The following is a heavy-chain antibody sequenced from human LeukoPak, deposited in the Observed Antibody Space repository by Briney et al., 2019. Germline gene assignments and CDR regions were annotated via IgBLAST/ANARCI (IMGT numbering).Heavy chain of an antibody. CDR1: GYTFTSYY. J-gene: IGHJ5*02. V-gene: IGHV1-46*01. CDR2: INPSGGST. D-gene: IGHD1-7*01. CDR3: ARGGGWNYWFDP. Sequence: ASVKVSCKASGYTFTSYYMHWVRQASGQGLEWMGIINPSGGSTSYAQKFQGRVTMTRDMSTSTVYMELSSLRSEDTAVYYCARGGGWNYWFDPWGQGTLVTVSS.